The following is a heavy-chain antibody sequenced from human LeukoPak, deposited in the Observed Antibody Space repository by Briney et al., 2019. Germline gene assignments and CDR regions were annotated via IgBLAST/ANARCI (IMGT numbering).Heavy chain of an antibody. CDR1: GGSISNYH. CDR3: ARRDISSGWSFDY. D-gene: IGHD6-19*01. Sequence: PSETLSLTCTVSGGSISNYHWSWIRQPAGKGLEWIGQIHTSGSTNYNHPLKSRASMSIDTTEDPVSLTIRSVTAADTAFYYCARRDISSGWSFDYWGQGTLVTVSS. V-gene: IGHV4-4*07. J-gene: IGHJ4*02. CDR2: IHTSGST.